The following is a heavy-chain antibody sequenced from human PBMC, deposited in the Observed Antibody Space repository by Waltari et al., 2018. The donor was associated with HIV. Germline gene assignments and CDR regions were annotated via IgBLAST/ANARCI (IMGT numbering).Heavy chain of an antibody. CDR3: ARFDFQGWSRPDDDMDY. CDR2: MSPDESDV. CDR1: GYDFTNNW. D-gene: IGHD3-9*01. J-gene: IGHJ4*02. Sequence: EVLLVQSGAEVRKPGESLRISCKASGYDFTNNWINRVRQMPWKGLEWMGNMSPDESDVKYSPSCEGYVSTSTDNSITPAYLTWNSLKSSYTAMYYCARFDFQGWSRPDDDMDYWGQGTQVTVSS. V-gene: IGHV5-10-1*01.